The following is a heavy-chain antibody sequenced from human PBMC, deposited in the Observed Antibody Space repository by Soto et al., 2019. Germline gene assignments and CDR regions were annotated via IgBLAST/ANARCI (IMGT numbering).Heavy chain of an antibody. CDR2: IYYSGST. V-gene: IGHV4-39*01. D-gene: IGHD2-15*01. CDR1: GGSISSSSYY. CDR3: ARQERVVTGLSY. Sequence: SETLSLTCTVPGGSISSSSYYWGWIRQPPGKGLEWIGSIYYSGSTYYNPSLKSRVTISVETSKNQFSLKLSSVTAADTAVYYCARQERVVTGLSYWGQGTLVTVS. J-gene: IGHJ4*02.